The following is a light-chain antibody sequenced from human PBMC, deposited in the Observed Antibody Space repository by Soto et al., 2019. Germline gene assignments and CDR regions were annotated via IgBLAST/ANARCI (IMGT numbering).Light chain of an antibody. CDR2: DVS. CDR1: SSDVGGYNY. J-gene: IGLJ3*02. Sequence: QSALTQPASVSGSPGQSITISCTGTSSDVGGYNYVTWYQQHPGKAPKLMIYDVSNRPSGVSNRFSGSKSGNTASLTISWLQAEDEADYYCSSYAGSSTWVFGGGTKLTVL. CDR3: SSYAGSSTWV. V-gene: IGLV2-14*03.